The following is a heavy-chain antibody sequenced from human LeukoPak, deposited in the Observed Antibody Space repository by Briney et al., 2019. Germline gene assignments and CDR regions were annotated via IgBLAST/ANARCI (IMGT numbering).Heavy chain of an antibody. V-gene: IGHV4-59*08. D-gene: IGHD3-3*01. Sequence: SETLSLTCTVSGGSISSYYWSWIRQPPGKGLEWIGYIYYSGSTNYNPSLKSRVTVSVDTSKNQFSLKLSSVTAADTAVYYCARHLSARLTIFGVARPYAFDIWGQGTMVTLSS. J-gene: IGHJ3*02. CDR3: ARHLSARLTIFGVARPYAFDI. CDR2: IYYSGST. CDR1: GGSISSYY.